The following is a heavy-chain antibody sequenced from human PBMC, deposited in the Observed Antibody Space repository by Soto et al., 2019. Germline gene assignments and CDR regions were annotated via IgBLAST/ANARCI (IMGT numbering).Heavy chain of an antibody. CDR1: GFTFSSYG. Sequence: QVQLVESGGGVVQPGRSLRLSCAASGFTFSSYGMHWVRQAPGKGLEWVAVISYDGSNKYYADSVKGRFTISRDNSKSTLYLQMNSLRAEDTAVYYCAKETYSGPLDYWGQGTLVTVSS. CDR3: AKETYSGPLDY. D-gene: IGHD2-15*01. J-gene: IGHJ4*02. V-gene: IGHV3-30*18. CDR2: ISYDGSNK.